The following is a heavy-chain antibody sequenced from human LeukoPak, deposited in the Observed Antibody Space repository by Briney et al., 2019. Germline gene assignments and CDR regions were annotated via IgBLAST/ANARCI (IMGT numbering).Heavy chain of an antibody. CDR2: IYTSGST. V-gene: IGHV4-4*07. CDR3: ARDRVAKTPRTYYYDSSGHDY. D-gene: IGHD3-22*01. J-gene: IGHJ4*02. Sequence: TSETLSLTCTVSGGSISSYYWSWIRQPAGKGLEWIGRIYTSGSTNYNPSLKSRVTMSVDTSKNQFSLKLSSVTAADTAVYYCARDRVAKTPRTYYYDSSGHDYWGQGTLVTVSS. CDR1: GGSISSYY.